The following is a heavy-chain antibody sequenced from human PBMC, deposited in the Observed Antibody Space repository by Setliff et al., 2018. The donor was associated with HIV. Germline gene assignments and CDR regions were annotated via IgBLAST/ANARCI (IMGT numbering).Heavy chain of an antibody. D-gene: IGHD3-10*01. J-gene: IGHJ4*02. CDR2: ISAHSGGLT. CDR1: GYTLSTYG. V-gene: IGHV1-18*01. Sequence: ASVKVSCKASGYTLSTYGISWVRQAPGQGLEWMGWISAHSGGLTDYPQKFQGRVTMTTDTSTNTIYMQLSSLTSEDTALYYCATGHYGSDSYYSIDHWGQGTLVTVSS. CDR3: ATGHYGSDSYYSIDH.